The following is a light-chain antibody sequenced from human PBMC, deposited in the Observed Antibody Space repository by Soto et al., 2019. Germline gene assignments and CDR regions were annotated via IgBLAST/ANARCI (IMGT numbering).Light chain of an antibody. J-gene: IGKJ3*01. V-gene: IGKV3-20*01. CDR1: QSVSSRY. Sequence: EIVLTQSPDTLSLSPGERATLSCRASQSVSSRYLGWYQQKPGQAPRLLIYGASSRATGIPDRFSGSGSGTDFTLSISRLEPEDFAVYYCQHYGGSFIFGPGTKVDIK. CDR3: QHYGGSFI. CDR2: GAS.